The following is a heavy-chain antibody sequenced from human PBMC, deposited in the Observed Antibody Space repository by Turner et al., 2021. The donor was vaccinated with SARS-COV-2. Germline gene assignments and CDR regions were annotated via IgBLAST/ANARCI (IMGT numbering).Heavy chain of an antibody. J-gene: IGHJ6*02. CDR1: GFPFSSYA. D-gene: IGHD3-9*01. CDR2: ISYDGSNK. CDR3: AKDSGILTGYGYYYYGMDV. V-gene: IGHV3-30*04. Sequence: QVQLVESGGGVVQPGRSLRLSCAASGFPFSSYAMHWVRQAPGKGLEWVAVISYDGSNKYYADSVKGRFTISRDNSKNTLYLQMNSLRAEDTAVYYCAKDSGILTGYGYYYYGMDVWGQGTTVTVSS.